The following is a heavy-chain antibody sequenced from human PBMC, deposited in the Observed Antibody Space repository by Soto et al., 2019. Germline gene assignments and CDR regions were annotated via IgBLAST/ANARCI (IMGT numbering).Heavy chain of an antibody. CDR2: IDSGGNT. Sequence: QLQLQESGPGLVKPSETLSLTCTVSGGSFISITYSWGCIRQPPGKGLEWIGSIDSGGNTYYNSSLKSRVTVSVDTSKNHFSLKLTSVTAADTEMYYCARQPYDSTGYYYGAWGQGTLVTVSS. D-gene: IGHD3-22*01. CDR3: ARQPYDSTGYYYGA. CDR1: GGSFISITYS. V-gene: IGHV4-39*01. J-gene: IGHJ5*02.